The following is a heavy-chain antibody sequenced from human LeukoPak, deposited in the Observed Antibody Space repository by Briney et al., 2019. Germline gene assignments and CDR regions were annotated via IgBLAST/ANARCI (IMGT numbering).Heavy chain of an antibody. V-gene: IGHV1-2*02. CDR1: GYTFTGYY. CDR2: INPNSGGT. CDR3: ARPKYYYDSSGYFVQYYFDY. J-gene: IGHJ4*02. D-gene: IGHD3-22*01. Sequence: ASVKVSCKASGYTFTGYYMHGVRQAPGQGLEWMGWINPNSGGTNYAQKFQGRVTMTRDTSISTAYMELSRLRSDDTAVYYCARPKYYYDSSGYFVQYYFDYWGQGTLVTVFS.